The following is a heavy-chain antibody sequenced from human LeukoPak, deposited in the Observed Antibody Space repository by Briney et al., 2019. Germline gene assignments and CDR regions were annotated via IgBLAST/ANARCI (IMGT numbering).Heavy chain of an antibody. Sequence: GGSLRLSCAASGFTFSSYSMNWVRQAPGKGLEWVSSISGSSSYIYYADSVKGRFTISRDNSKNTLYLQMNSLRAEDTAVYYCANQPIRVGATSYFDYWGQGTLVTVSS. CDR2: ISGSSSYI. J-gene: IGHJ4*02. V-gene: IGHV3-21*04. CDR3: ANQPIRVGATSYFDY. D-gene: IGHD1-26*01. CDR1: GFTFSSYS.